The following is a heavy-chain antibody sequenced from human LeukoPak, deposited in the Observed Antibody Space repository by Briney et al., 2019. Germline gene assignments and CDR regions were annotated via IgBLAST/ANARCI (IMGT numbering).Heavy chain of an antibody. D-gene: IGHD2-15*01. V-gene: IGHV4-59*08. CDR2: IYYSGST. Sequence: SETLSLTCTVSGGSISSYCWSWIRQPPGKGLEWIGYIYYSGSTNYNPSLKSRVTISVDTSKNQFSLKLSSVTAADTAVYYCARRSGGSPNYYYYGMDVWGQGTTVTVSS. CDR1: GGSISSYC. J-gene: IGHJ6*02. CDR3: ARRSGGSPNYYYYGMDV.